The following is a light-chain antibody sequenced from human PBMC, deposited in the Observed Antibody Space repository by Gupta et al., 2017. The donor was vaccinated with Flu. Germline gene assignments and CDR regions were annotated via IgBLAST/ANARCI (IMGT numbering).Light chain of an antibody. CDR3: QQYDNLPGT. CDR2: DAS. Sequence: DIHMTQSPSSLSASVGDRVTITCQASQDISNYLNWYQQKPGKAPKLLIYDASNLETGVPSRFSGSGSGTDFTFTISSLQPEDIATYYCQQYDNLPGTFGGGTKVEIK. J-gene: IGKJ4*01. V-gene: IGKV1-33*01. CDR1: QDISNY.